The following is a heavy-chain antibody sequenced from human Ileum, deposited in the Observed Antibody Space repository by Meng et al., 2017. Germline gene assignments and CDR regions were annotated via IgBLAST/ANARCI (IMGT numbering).Heavy chain of an antibody. J-gene: IGHJ4*02. CDR1: GDSVSSNSSA. CDR2: TYYRSKWYN. Sequence: HVQMQQSGRSLVKSSQTVSLTCSLSGDSVSSNSSAWNWIRQSPSRGLEWLGRTYYRSKWYNDYAVSVKSRITINPDTSKNQFSLQLNSVTPEDTAVYYCAKDGTSGSYLGLYYWGQGTLVTVS. CDR3: AKDGTSGSYLGLYY. V-gene: IGHV6-1*01. D-gene: IGHD1-26*01.